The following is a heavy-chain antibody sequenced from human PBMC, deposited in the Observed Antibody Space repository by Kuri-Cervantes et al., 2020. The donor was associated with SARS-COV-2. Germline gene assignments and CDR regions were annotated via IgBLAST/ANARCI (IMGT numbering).Heavy chain of an antibody. CDR3: ARGYSYGYAVLDAFDI. Sequence: ETLSLTCAASGFTFSSYSMNWVRQAPGKGLEWVSYISSSSTIYYADSVKGRFTISRDDAKNSLYLQMNSLRAEDTAVYYCARGYSYGYAVLDAFDIWGQGTMVTVSS. D-gene: IGHD5-18*01. CDR2: ISSSSTI. CDR1: GFTFSSYS. J-gene: IGHJ3*02. V-gene: IGHV3-48*01.